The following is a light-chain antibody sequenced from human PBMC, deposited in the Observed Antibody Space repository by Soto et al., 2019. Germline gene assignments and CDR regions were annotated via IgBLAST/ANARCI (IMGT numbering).Light chain of an antibody. CDR2: DAS. CDR3: QQRSKWQGFP. V-gene: IGKV3-11*01. J-gene: IGKJ3*01. CDR1: QSVSSY. Sequence: EIVLTQSPATLSLSPGERVTLSCRASQSVSSYLAWYQQKPGQAPRLLIYDASNRATGIPARFSGSGSGTDFTLTISSLEPEDFAVYYCQQRSKWQGFPFGPGTKVDIK.